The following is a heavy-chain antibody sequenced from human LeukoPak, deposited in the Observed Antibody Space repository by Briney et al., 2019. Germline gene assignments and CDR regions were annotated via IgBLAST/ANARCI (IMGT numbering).Heavy chain of an antibody. J-gene: IGHJ3*02. V-gene: IGHV5-51*01. CDR3: ARNTPSENENYLDGFDI. CDR2: IYPGDSDT. CDR1: GYSFSSYW. D-gene: IGHD1-7*01. Sequence: GESLKISCKASGYSFSSYWIGWVRQMPGIGLECMEIIYPGDSDTRYSPAFQGQVTISVDKSISTAYLQWSSLKASDTAMYYCARNTPSENENYLDGFDIWGQGTMVTVFS.